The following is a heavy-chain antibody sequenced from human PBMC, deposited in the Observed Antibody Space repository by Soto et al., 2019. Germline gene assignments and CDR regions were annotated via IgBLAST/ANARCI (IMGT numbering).Heavy chain of an antibody. J-gene: IGHJ5*02. CDR1: GGSFSGYY. V-gene: IGHV4-34*01. D-gene: IGHD2-8*02. Sequence: SETLSLTCAVYGGSFSGYYWSWIRQPPGKGLEWIGEINHSGSTNYNPSLKSRVSISVDTSKNQFSLKLSSVTAADTAVYYCARTSQVWSRSNWFDPWGQGTLVTVSS. CDR2: INHSGST. CDR3: ARTSQVWSRSNWFDP.